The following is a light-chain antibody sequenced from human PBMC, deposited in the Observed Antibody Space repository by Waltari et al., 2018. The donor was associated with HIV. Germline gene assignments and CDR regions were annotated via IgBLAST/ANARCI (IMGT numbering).Light chain of an antibody. V-gene: IGLV1-51*01. CDR2: DND. Sequence: QSVLTQPPSVSAAPGQKVTIPCSGSNSNIENNYVSWYQQLPGTAPKLLIYDNDKRPSGIPDRFSGSKSGTSATLGITGLQTGDEADYYCGAWDSSLGAGVFGGGTKLTVL. CDR3: GAWDSSLGAGV. J-gene: IGLJ3*02. CDR1: NSNIENNY.